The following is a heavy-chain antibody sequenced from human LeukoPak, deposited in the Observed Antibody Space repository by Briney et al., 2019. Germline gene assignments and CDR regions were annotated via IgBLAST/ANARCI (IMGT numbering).Heavy chain of an antibody. CDR2: MNPNSGNT. J-gene: IGHJ6*02. Sequence: ASVKVSCTASGYTFTSYDINWVRQATGQGLEWMGWMNPNSGNTGYAQKFQGRVTMTRNTSISTAYMELSSLRSEDTAVYYCARRPHYDFWSGYYPWDYYYYYGMDVWGQGTTVTVSS. CDR3: ARRPHYDFWSGYYPWDYYYYYGMDV. D-gene: IGHD3-3*01. CDR1: GYTFTSYD. V-gene: IGHV1-8*01.